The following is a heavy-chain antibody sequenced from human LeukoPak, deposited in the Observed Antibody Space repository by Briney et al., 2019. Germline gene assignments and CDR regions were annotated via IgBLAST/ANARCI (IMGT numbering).Heavy chain of an antibody. Sequence: PGGSLRLSCASSGFTFSDYYMSWIRQAPGKGLEWVSYISSSGTTIYYADSVKGRFTVSRDNAKNSLYLQMSSLIAEDTAVYYCASYLHQDSSGYYYEGAFDIWGQGTMVTVSS. CDR2: ISSSGTTI. CDR1: GFTFSDYY. D-gene: IGHD3-22*01. CDR3: ASYLHQDSSGYYYEGAFDI. J-gene: IGHJ3*02. V-gene: IGHV3-11*04.